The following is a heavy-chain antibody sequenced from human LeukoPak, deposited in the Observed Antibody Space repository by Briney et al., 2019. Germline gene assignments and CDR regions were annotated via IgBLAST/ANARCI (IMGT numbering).Heavy chain of an antibody. Sequence: GGSLRLSCAASGFTFSDYYMNWIRQAPGKGLEWVGFIRSKAYGGTTEYAASVKGRFTISRDDSKSIAYLQMNSLKTEDTAVYYCTRARVEMATIFDYWGQGTLVTVSS. D-gene: IGHD5-24*01. CDR3: TRARVEMATIFDY. V-gene: IGHV3-49*03. CDR2: IRSKAYGGTT. CDR1: GFTFSDYY. J-gene: IGHJ4*02.